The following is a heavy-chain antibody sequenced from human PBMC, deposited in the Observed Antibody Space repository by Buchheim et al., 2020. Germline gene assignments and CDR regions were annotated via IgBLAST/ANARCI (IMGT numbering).Heavy chain of an antibody. J-gene: IGHJ6*03. CDR1: GFTFSSYA. CDR2: ISGSGGST. CDR3: AKDAYGSGSYYNEYYYYYYMDV. Sequence: EVQLLESGGGLVQPGGSLRLSCAASGFTFSSYAMSWVRQAPGKGLEWVSAISGSGGSTYYADSVQGRFTISRDNSKNTLYLQMNSLRAEDTAVYYCAKDAYGSGSYYNEYYYYYYMDVWGKGTT. V-gene: IGHV3-23*01. D-gene: IGHD3-10*01.